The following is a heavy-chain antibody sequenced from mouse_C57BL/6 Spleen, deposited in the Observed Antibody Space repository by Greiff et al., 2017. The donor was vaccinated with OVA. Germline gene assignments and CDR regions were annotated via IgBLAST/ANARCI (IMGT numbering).Heavy chain of an antibody. D-gene: IGHD2-5*01. CDR1: GYTFTSYW. CDR2: IDPSASYT. J-gene: IGHJ4*01. CDR3: ARDYSKYGGAMDY. V-gene: IGHV1-59*01. Sequence: QVQLQQPGAELVRPGTSVKLSCKASGYTFTSYWMHWVKQRPGQGLEWIGVIDPSASYTNYNQKFKGKATLTVDKSSSTAYMQLSSLTSEDSAVYYCARDYSKYGGAMDYWGQGTSVTVSA.